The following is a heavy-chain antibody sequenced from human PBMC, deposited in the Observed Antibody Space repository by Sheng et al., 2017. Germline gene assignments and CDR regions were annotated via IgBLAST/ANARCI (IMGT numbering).Heavy chain of an antibody. CDR2: IYTSGST. Sequence: QVQLQESGPGLVKPSETLSLTCTVSGGSISSYYWSWIRQPAGKGLEWIGRIYTSGSTNYNPSLKSRVTMSVDTSKNQFSLKLSSVTAADTAVYYCARDPMRSVYYYYGMDVVGPRDHGHRLL. CDR3: ARDPMRSVYYYYGMDV. D-gene: IGHD3-22*01. J-gene: IGHJ6*02. CDR1: GGSISSYY. V-gene: IGHV4-4*07.